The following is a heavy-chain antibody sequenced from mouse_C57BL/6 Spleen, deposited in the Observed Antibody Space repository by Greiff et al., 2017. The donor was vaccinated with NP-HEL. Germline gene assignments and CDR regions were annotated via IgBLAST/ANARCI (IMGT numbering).Heavy chain of an antibody. V-gene: IGHV3-4*01. CDR1: GYSITNGNHW. D-gene: IGHD1-1*01. Sequence: ESGPALVKPSQTVSLTCTVTGYSITNGNHWWNWIRQVSGSKLDWIGYISSSGSTDSNPSLKRRLSITRDTSKNQLFLQLNSVTTEYIATYYGARDGGLLRCYGYFDVWGTGTTVTVSS. CDR2: ISSSGST. J-gene: IGHJ1*03. CDR3: ARDGGLLRCYGYFDV.